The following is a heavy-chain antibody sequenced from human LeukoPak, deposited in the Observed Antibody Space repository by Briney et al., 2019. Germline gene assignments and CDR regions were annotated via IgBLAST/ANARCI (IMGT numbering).Heavy chain of an antibody. Sequence: GGSLRLSCAASGFTFSSYAMSWVRQAPGKGLEWVSAISGSGGGTYYADSVKGRFTISRDNSKNTLYLQMDSLRAEDTAVYYCAKDQPFTGYSSRCYDYWGQGTLVTVSS. J-gene: IGHJ4*02. CDR3: AKDQPFTGYSSRCYDY. CDR2: ISGSGGGT. CDR1: GFTFSSYA. V-gene: IGHV3-23*01. D-gene: IGHD6-13*01.